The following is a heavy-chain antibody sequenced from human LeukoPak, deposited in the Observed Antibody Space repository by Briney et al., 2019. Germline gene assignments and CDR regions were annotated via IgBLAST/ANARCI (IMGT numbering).Heavy chain of an antibody. V-gene: IGHV1-69*05. J-gene: IGHJ4*02. CDR3: ARAFVIGDGYNPRVGSDY. CDR2: IIPIFGTA. D-gene: IGHD5-24*01. CDR1: GGTLSSYA. Sequence: ASVKVSCKASGGTLSSYAISWVRQAPGQGLEWMGGIIPIFGTANYAQKFQGRVTITTDESTSTAYMELSSLRSEDTAVYYCARAFVIGDGYNPRVGSDYWGQGTLVTVSS.